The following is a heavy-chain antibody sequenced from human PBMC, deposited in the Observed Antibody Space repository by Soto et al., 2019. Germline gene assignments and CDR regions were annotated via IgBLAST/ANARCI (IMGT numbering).Heavy chain of an antibody. D-gene: IGHD3-10*01. CDR3: ARDRMVRLVIWHGYYYGMDV. CDR2: IYYSGST. J-gene: IGHJ6*02. Sequence: PSETLSLTCTVSGGSISSYYWSWIRQPPGKGLEWIGYIYYSGSTNYNPSLKSRVTISVDTSKNQFSLKLSSVTAADTAVYYCARDRMVRLVIWHGYYYGMDVWGQGTTVTVSS. CDR1: GGSISSYY. V-gene: IGHV4-59*01.